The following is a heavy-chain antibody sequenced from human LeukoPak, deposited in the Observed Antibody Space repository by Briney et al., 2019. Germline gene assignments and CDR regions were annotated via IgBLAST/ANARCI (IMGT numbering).Heavy chain of an antibody. CDR1: GYSIISGYY. D-gene: IGHD3-22*01. J-gene: IGHJ3*02. CDR2: IYYSGTT. V-gene: IGHV4-61*03. Sequence: SETLSLTCIVSGYSIISGYYWGWIRQPPGKGLEWIGYIYYSGTTKYNPSLQSRVTISLETSENNFSLKLTSVTAADTAVYYCARLLDNDSSGYPDTFDMWGQGTVVTVSS. CDR3: ARLLDNDSSGYPDTFDM.